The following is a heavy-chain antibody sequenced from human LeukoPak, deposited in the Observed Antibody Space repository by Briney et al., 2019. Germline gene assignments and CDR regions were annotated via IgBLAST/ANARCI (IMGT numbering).Heavy chain of an antibody. CDR1: GYTFTSYD. V-gene: IGHV1-8*01. CDR3: ARGRIRNCGGDCFWFDP. D-gene: IGHD2-21*02. Sequence: ASVKVSCKASGYTFTSYDINWVRQATGQGLEWMGWMNPSSGNTGYAQKFQGRVTMTRNTSISTAYMELSSLRSEDTAVYYCARGRIRNCGGDCFWFDPWGQGTLVTVSS. CDR2: MNPSSGNT. J-gene: IGHJ5*02.